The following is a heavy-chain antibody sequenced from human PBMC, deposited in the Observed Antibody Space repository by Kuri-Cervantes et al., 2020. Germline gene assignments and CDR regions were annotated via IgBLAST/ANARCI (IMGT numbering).Heavy chain of an antibody. CDR1: GYTFTGYY. CDR2: IIPIFGTA. D-gene: IGHD6-19*01. V-gene: IGHV1-69*13. Sequence: SVKVSCKASGYTFTGYYMHWVRQAPGQGLEWMGGIIPIFGTANYAQKFQGRVTITADESTSTAYMELSSLRSEDTAVYYCARDIAVAGQYTFDYWGQGTLVTVSS. J-gene: IGHJ4*02. CDR3: ARDIAVAGQYTFDY.